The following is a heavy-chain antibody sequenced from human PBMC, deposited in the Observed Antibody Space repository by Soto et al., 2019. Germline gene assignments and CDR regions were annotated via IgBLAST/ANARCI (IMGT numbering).Heavy chain of an antibody. D-gene: IGHD1-26*01. CDR3: ARHTGSYPYWYLDL. CDR1: GGSISSYY. J-gene: IGHJ2*01. V-gene: IGHV4-59*08. CDR2: IYYSGTT. Sequence: QVQLQESGPGLVKPSETLSLTCTVSGGSISSYYWSWIRQPPGKELEWFGNIYYSGTTRYNPALKSPVTISVDTSRNQFSLELNSVTAADTAVYYCARHTGSYPYWYLDLWGRGTLVTVSS.